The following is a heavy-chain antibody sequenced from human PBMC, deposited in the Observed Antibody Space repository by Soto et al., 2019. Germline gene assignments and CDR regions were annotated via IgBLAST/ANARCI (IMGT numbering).Heavy chain of an antibody. V-gene: IGHV4-59*01. CDR1: GGSISSYY. CDR3: ARVKGWSGARDALDI. Sequence: SETLSLTCTVSGGSISSYYWSWIRQPPGKGLEWIGYIYYSGSTNYNPSLKSRVTISVDTSKNQFSLKLSSVTAADTAVYYCARVKGWSGARDALDIWGQGTMVTVSS. J-gene: IGHJ3*02. CDR2: IYYSGST. D-gene: IGHD6-19*01.